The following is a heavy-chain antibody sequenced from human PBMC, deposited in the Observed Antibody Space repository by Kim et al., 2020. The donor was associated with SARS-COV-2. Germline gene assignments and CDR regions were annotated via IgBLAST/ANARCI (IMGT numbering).Heavy chain of an antibody. CDR1: GGSFSGYY. V-gene: IGHV4-34*01. Sequence: SETLSLTCAVYGGSFSGYYWSWIRQPPGKGLEWIGEINHSGSTNYNPSLKSRVTISVDTSKNQFSLKLSSVTAADTAVYYCARGYCSGGSCYARYYYYG. D-gene: IGHD2-15*01. CDR2: INHSGST. J-gene: IGHJ6*01. CDR3: ARGYCSGGSCYARYYYYG.